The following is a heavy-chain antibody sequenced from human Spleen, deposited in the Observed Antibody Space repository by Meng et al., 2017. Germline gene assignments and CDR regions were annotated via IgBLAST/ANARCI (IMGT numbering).Heavy chain of an antibody. CDR2: INHSGST. CDR1: GGSFSGYY. D-gene: IGHD6-19*01. V-gene: IGHV4-34*01. J-gene: IGHJ4*02. CDR3: ARGGIAVAGPYFDY. Sequence: QVQLQQWGAGLLKPSETLSLTCAVYGGSFSGYYWSWIRQPPGKGLEWIGEINHSGSTNYNPSLKSRVTISIDTSKNQFSLKLSSVTAADTAVYYCARGGIAVAGPYFDYWGQGTLVTVSS.